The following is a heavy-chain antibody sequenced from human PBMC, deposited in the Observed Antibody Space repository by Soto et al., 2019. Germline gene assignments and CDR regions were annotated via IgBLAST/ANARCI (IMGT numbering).Heavy chain of an antibody. Sequence: GSLRLSCAASGFTFSSYWMSWVRQAPGKGLEWVANIKQDGSEKYYVDSVKGRFTISRDNAKNSLYLQMNSLRAEDTAVYYCARDDFGIAAAGTNYYYGMDVWGEGTTVTVSS. J-gene: IGHJ6*04. CDR2: IKQDGSEK. D-gene: IGHD6-13*01. CDR3: ARDDFGIAAAGTNYYYGMDV. CDR1: GFTFSSYW. V-gene: IGHV3-7*01.